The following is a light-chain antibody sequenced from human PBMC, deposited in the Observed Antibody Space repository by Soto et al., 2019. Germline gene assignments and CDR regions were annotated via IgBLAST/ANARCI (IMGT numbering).Light chain of an antibody. J-gene: IGKJ1*01. V-gene: IGKV2-30*01. CDR1: QSLVYSDGNTY. Sequence: DVVMTQSPLSLHVTLGRQAYISCSSSQSLVYSDGNTYLNWFQQRPGQHPRSLIYKVSKRDSGLQDRFRGSGSGTDFTLKISRVEAEDVGVYYCMQGTHSPTFGHGTKVDIK. CDR3: MQGTHSPT. CDR2: KVS.